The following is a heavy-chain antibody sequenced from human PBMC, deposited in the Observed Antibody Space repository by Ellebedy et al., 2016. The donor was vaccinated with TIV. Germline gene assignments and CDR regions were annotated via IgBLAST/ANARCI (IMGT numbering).Heavy chain of an antibody. CDR3: ARDMGTTVVTPTLDY. V-gene: IGHV3-30*19. J-gene: IGHJ4*02. CDR1: GFTFSNYG. Sequence: GESLKISCAASGFTFSNYGMHWVRQAPGRGLEWVAVIWYAGTNKYYADSVKGRFTISRDNSKNTLYLQMNSLRAEDTAVYYCARDMGTTVVTPTLDYWGQGTLVTVSS. CDR2: IWYAGTNK. D-gene: IGHD4-23*01.